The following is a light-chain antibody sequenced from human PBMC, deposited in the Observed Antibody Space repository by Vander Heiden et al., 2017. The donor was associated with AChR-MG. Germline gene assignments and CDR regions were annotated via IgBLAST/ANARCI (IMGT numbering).Light chain of an antibody. CDR3: SSYTRSSPLCVV. CDR1: SSDIGGYNY. CDR2: DVS. J-gene: IGLJ2*01. Sequence: QSALTQPASVSGSPGQSITISCTGTSSDIGGYNYVAWYQQHPGRAPNLIIYDVSTRPSGVSNRFSGSKSGYTASLTISGLQAEDEADYYCSSYTRSSPLCVVLGGGTKLIVL. V-gene: IGLV2-14*03.